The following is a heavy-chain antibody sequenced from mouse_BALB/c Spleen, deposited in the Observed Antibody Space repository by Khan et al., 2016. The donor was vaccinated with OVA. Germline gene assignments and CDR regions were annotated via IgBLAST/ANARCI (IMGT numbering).Heavy chain of an antibody. D-gene: IGHD2-14*01. V-gene: IGHV1-4*01. CDR2: INPRNGYT. Sequence: QVQLKEPGAELARPGASVKMSCKASGYTFPSYTIHWIKKRPGQGLEWIGYINPRNGYTNYNQKFKDKATLTTDKSSTTAYLQLSSLTSDDTAVYDCVRDGAYHRNDGWFAYWGQGTLVTVSA. CDR3: VRDGAYHRNDGWFAY. J-gene: IGHJ3*01. CDR1: GYTFPSYT.